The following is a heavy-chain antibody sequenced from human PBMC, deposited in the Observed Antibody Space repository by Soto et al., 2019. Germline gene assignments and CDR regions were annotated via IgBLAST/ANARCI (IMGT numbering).Heavy chain of an antibody. D-gene: IGHD3-16*02. CDR2: ISAYNGNT. Sequence: QVQLVQSGAEVKKPGASVKVSCKASGYTFTSYGISWVRQAPGQGLEWMGWISAYNGNTNYAQKLQGRVTMTTDTSMSRVYMELRSLRSDDTAVYYCAREPRDYVWGSYRYRGGDYWGQGTLVTVSS. CDR1: GYTFTSYG. J-gene: IGHJ4*02. V-gene: IGHV1-18*04. CDR3: AREPRDYVWGSYRYRGGDY.